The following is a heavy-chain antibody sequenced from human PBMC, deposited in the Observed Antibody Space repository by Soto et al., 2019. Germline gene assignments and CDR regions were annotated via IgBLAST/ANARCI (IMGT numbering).Heavy chain of an antibody. CDR3: ARDLAPIYYYYGMDV. J-gene: IGHJ6*02. CDR1: GFTFSSYG. CDR2: IWYDGSNK. D-gene: IGHD3-9*01. Sequence: GGSLRLSCAASGFTFSSYGMHWVRQAPGKGLERVAVIWYDGSNKYYADSVKGRFTISRDNSKNTLYLQMNSLRAEDTAVYYCARDLAPIYYYYGMDVWGQGTTVTVSS. V-gene: IGHV3-33*01.